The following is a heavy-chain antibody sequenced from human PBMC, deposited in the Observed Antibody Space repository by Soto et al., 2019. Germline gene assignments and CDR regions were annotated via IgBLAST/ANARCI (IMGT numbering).Heavy chain of an antibody. CDR1: GGSISSGGYS. D-gene: IGHD1-26*01. V-gene: IGHV4-30-2*01. Sequence: SETLSLTCAVSGGSISSGGYSWSWIRQPPGKGLEWIGYIYHSGTTTNYNPSLKSRVTLSVDTSKNQFSLKLSSVTAADTAVYYCERLGGSYAVPQFDYWGQGTLVTVSS. CDR3: ERLGGSYAVPQFDY. J-gene: IGHJ4*02. CDR2: IYHSGTTT.